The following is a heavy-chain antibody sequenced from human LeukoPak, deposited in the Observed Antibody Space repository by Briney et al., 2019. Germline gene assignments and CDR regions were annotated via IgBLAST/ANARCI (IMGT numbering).Heavy chain of an antibody. D-gene: IGHD2-21*01. J-gene: IGHJ4*02. V-gene: IGHV3-74*01. CDR3: ARIADGGALGAIDY. Sequence: TGGSLRLSCAASGFTLSSYWMHWVRQAPGKGLVWVSRIKSDGSSTSYADSVKGRFTISRDNAKNTLYLQMNNLRAEDTAVYYCARIADGGALGAIDYWGQGTLVTVSS. CDR1: GFTLSSYW. CDR2: IKSDGSST.